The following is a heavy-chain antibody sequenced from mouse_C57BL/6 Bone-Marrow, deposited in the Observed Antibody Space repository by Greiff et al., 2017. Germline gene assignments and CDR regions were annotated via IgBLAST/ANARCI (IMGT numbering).Heavy chain of an antibody. CDR3: TREGGDYYGSSMLFAD. Sequence: VHLVESGAELVRPGASVTLSCKASGYTFTDYEMHWVKQTPVHGLEWIGAIDPETGGTAYNQKFKGKAILTADKSSSTAYLELRSLTSEDAAVYYCTREGGDYYGSSMLFADWGQGTLVTVSA. V-gene: IGHV1-15*01. CDR1: GYTFTDYE. CDR2: IDPETGGT. J-gene: IGHJ3*01. D-gene: IGHD1-1*01.